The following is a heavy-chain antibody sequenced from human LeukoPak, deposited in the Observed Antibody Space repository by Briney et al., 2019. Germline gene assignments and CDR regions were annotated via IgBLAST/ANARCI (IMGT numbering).Heavy chain of an antibody. Sequence: ASVKVSCKASGYTFTSYGISWVRQAPGQGLEWMGWISAYNGNTNYAQKLQGRATMTTDTSTSTAYMELRSLRSDDTAVYYCARDGYSYGYVYSDYWGQGTLVTVSS. J-gene: IGHJ4*02. CDR3: ARDGYSYGYVYSDY. D-gene: IGHD5-18*01. CDR1: GYTFTSYG. CDR2: ISAYNGNT. V-gene: IGHV1-18*01.